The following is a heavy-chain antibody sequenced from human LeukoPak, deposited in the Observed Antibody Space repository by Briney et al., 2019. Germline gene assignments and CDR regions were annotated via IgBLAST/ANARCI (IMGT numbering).Heavy chain of an antibody. J-gene: IGHJ6*03. CDR2: IRYDGSNK. D-gene: IGHD3-10*01. Sequence: TGGSLRLSCAASGFTFSSYGMHWVRQAPGKGLEWVAFIRYDGSNKYYADSVKGRLTISRDNSKNTLYLQMNSLRAEDTAVYYCAKDLRGVTYGSGSGYYYMDVWGKGTTVTISS. V-gene: IGHV3-30*02. CDR3: AKDLRGVTYGSGSGYYYMDV. CDR1: GFTFSSYG.